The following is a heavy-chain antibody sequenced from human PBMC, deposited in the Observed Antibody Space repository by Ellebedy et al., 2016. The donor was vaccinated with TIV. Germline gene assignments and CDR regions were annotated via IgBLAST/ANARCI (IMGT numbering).Heavy chain of an antibody. D-gene: IGHD5-12*01. CDR1: GYTFTSYD. CDR3: ARGRRVATIENYGMDV. J-gene: IGHJ6*02. V-gene: IGHV1-8*03. CDR2: MNPNSGNT. Sequence: AASVKVSCKASGYTFTSYDINWVRQATGQGLEWMGWMNPNSGNTGYAQKFQGRVTITRNTSISTAYMELSSLRSEDTAVYYCARGRRVATIENYGMDVWGQGTTVTVSS.